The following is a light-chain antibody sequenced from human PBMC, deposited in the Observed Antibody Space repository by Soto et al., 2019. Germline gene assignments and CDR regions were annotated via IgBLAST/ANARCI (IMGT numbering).Light chain of an antibody. V-gene: IGKV1-9*01. CDR2: GES. J-gene: IGKJ4*01. Sequence: DIQMTQSPSTLSASVGDRVTITCRASQGISIYLNWYQQRTGKAPNILIYGESTLQGGVPSRFSGSGSGTELNLTISRLQPEDFATYYCQKVDSYPLTFGGGTKVDIK. CDR3: QKVDSYPLT. CDR1: QGISIY.